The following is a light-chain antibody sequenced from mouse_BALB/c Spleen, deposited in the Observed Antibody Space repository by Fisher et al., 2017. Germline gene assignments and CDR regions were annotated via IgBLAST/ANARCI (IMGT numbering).Light chain of an antibody. V-gene: IGKV4-57-1*01. CDR1: SSVSSSY. Sequence: DIVLTQSTAIMSASLGERVTMTCTASSSVSSSYLHWYQQKSGASPKLWIYSTSNLASGVPARFSGSGSGTSYSLTISRMEAEDAATYYCQQRSSYPFTFGSGTKLEIK. CDR2: STS. J-gene: IGKJ4*01. CDR3: QQRSSYPFT.